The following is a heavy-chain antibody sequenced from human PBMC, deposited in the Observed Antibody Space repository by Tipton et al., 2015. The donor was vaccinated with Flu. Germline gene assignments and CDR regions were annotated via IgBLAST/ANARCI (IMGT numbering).Heavy chain of an antibody. CDR3: ARRDYSNYVSDPKSWFDP. D-gene: IGHD4-11*01. CDR2: IYNNQYT. CDR1: GGFFSSYY. V-gene: IGHV4-4*09. Sequence: TLSLTCTVSGGFFSSYYWNWVRQPPGKGLEWIGYIYNNQYTKYNPSLKSRVTISVDTSKNQFSLKVFSVTAADTAVYYCARRDYSNYVSDPKSWFDPWGQGTLVAVSS. J-gene: IGHJ5*02.